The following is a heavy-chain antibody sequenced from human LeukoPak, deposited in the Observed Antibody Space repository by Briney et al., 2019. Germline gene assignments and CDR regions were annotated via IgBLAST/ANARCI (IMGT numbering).Heavy chain of an antibody. Sequence: GGSLRLSCAASGSTFDDYAMHWVRQAPGKGLEWVSGISWNSGSIGYADSVKGRFTISRDNAKNSLYLQMNSLRAEDTALYYCAKDMGYGLGSYYSGAVDYWGQGTLVTVSS. CDR3: AKDMGYGLGSYYSGAVDY. D-gene: IGHD3-10*01. J-gene: IGHJ4*02. CDR1: GSTFDDYA. CDR2: ISWNSGSI. V-gene: IGHV3-9*01.